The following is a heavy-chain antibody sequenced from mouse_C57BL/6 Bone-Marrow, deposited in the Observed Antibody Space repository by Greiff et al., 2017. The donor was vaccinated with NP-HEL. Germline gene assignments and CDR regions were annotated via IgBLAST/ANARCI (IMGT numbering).Heavy chain of an antibody. D-gene: IGHD1-1*01. CDR2: IWSGGST. CDR3: ASLFITTVVANPYYAMDY. Sequence: QVQLQQSGPGLVQPSQSLSITCTVSGFSLTSYGVHWVRQSPGKGLEWLGVIWSGGSTDYNAAFISRLSISKDNSTSQVFFKMNSLQADDTAIYYCASLFITTVVANPYYAMDYWGQGTSVTVSS. V-gene: IGHV2-2*01. CDR1: GFSLTSYG. J-gene: IGHJ4*01.